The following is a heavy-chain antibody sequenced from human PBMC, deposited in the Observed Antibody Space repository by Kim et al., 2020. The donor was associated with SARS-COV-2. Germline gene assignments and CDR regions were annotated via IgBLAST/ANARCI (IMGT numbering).Heavy chain of an antibody. Sequence: SETLSLTCTVSGGSVSSGSYYWSWIRQPPGKGLEWIGYIYYSGSTNYNPSLKSRVTISVDTSKNQFSLKLSSVTAADTAVYYCARRGSSSPPTFDYWGQGTLVTVSS. V-gene: IGHV4-61*01. CDR3: ARRGSSSPPTFDY. J-gene: IGHJ4*02. CDR2: IYYSGST. CDR1: GGSVSSGSYY. D-gene: IGHD6-6*01.